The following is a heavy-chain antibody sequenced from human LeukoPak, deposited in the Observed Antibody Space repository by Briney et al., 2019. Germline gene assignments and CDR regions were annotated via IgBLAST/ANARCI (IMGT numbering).Heavy chain of an antibody. CDR3: ARGGCSGGSCYSWYFDY. J-gene: IGHJ4*02. Sequence: GGSLRLSCAASGFTFSSYSMNWVRQGPGKGLQWLSSISSSSSYIYYADSVKGRFTISRDNAKNSLYLQMNSLRAEDTAVYYCARGGCSGGSCYSWYFDYWGQGTLVTVSS. V-gene: IGHV3-21*01. D-gene: IGHD2-15*01. CDR1: GFTFSSYS. CDR2: ISSSSSYI.